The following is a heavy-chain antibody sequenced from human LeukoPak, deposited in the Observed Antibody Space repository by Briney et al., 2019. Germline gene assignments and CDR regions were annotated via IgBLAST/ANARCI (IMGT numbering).Heavy chain of an antibody. V-gene: IGHV4-30-4*01. J-gene: IGHJ4*02. CDR3: ARLPSLTGYYGVLTHQ. CDR2: IYHSGST. D-gene: IGHD3-9*01. Sequence: SETLSLTCSVSGGSISSGDYFWTWIRQPPGKGLEWIGHIYHSGSTYYNPSLKSRVTISVDTSRDQFSLKLISVTAADTAVYYCARLPSLTGYYGVLTHQWGQGTLVTVSS. CDR1: GGSISSGDYF.